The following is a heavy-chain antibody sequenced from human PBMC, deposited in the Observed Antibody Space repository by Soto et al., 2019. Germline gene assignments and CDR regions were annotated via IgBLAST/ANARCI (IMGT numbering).Heavy chain of an antibody. CDR2: ISGSGGST. J-gene: IGHJ5*02. V-gene: IGHV3-23*01. Sequence: GGSLRLSCAASGFTFSSYAMSWVRQAPGKGLEWVSAISGSGGSTYYADSVKGRFTISRDNSKNTLYLQMNSLRAEDTAVYYCAKGRKVATIIRGVPNWFDPWGQGTVVTVSS. CDR3: AKGRKVATIIRGVPNWFDP. D-gene: IGHD5-12*01. CDR1: GFTFSSYA.